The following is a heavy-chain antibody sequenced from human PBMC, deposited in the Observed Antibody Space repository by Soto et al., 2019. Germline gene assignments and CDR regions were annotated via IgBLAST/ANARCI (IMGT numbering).Heavy chain of an antibody. CDR2: IIPMLAAP. Sequence: QGQLVQSGAEVKKPGSSVKVSCKASGGSFRTYAINWVRQAPGQGLEWMGGIIPMLAAPTYAQKFQGRLTITAAEATTTVYMELSILTSEDTDVYYCVRVGPPSPSVIWFFDLWGRGTLVTVSS. J-gene: IGHJ2*01. V-gene: IGHV1-69*01. CDR1: GGSFRTYA. D-gene: IGHD2-21*01. CDR3: VRVGPPSPSVIWFFDL.